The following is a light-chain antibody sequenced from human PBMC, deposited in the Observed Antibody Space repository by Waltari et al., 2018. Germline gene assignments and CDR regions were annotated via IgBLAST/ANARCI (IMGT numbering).Light chain of an antibody. CDR1: SSNIGSNS. V-gene: IGLV1-44*01. Sequence: QSVLTQPPSASGTPGQRVTISCSGSSSNIGSNSVTWSQQLPGTAPNLLIYSNKQRPSGVPDRFSGSKSGTSASLAISGLQSEDEADYYCAAWDDSLNAHYVFGTGTKVTVL. CDR2: SNK. CDR3: AAWDDSLNAHYV. J-gene: IGLJ1*01.